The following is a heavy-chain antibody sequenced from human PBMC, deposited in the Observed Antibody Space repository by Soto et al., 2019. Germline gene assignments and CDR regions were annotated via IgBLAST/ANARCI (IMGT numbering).Heavy chain of an antibody. J-gene: IGHJ4*02. CDR2: IYSSGTT. CDR1: GGSINSFY. V-gene: IGHV4-4*07. CDR3: ARDRIVGTSYFDY. D-gene: IGHD1-26*01. Sequence: PSETLSLTCTVSGGSINSFYWSWIRQPAGKGLEWIGRIYSSGTTNYNPSLKGRVAMSVDTSKNQLSLSLSSVTAADTAVYYCARDRIVGTSYFDYWGQGTLVTVSS.